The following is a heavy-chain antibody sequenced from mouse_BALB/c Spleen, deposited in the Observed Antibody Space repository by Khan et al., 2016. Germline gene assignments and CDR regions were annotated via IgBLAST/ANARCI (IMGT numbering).Heavy chain of an antibody. CDR2: INPNNGAT. J-gene: IGHJ2*01. CDR3: ARDDYEN. V-gene: IGHV1-22*01. CDR1: GYSFTAYY. D-gene: IGHD2-4*01. Sequence: VQLQQSEPDLVKPGASVKISCKASGYSFTAYYMYWVKQSPGKSLEWIGCINPNNGATTFNQKFKGKAILTVDKSSTTAYMELSSLTSEYSAVYYSARDDYENWGQGTTLTVSS.